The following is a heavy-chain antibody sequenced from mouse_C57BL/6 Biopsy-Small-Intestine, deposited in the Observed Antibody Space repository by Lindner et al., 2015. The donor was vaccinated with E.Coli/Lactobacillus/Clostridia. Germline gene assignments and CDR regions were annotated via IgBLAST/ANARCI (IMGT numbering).Heavy chain of an antibody. CDR2: ILPSLAMT. CDR1: GGTFTTYP. CDR3: AMSSGEVGRSSARWGYYDGMDV. J-gene: IGHJ1*01. V-gene: IGHV1-74*01. Sequence: SVKVSCKASGGTFTTYPIIWVRQAPGQGLEWVGRILPSLAMTNYAQKLQGRITITADRSTSTAYMDLTSLRSEDTAVYYCAMSSGEVGRSSARWGYYDGMDVWGQGTTVTVSS. D-gene: IGHD2-4*01.